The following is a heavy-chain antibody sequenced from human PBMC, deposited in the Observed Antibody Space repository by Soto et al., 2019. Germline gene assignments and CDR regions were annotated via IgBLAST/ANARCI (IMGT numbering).Heavy chain of an antibody. V-gene: IGHV3-7*01. D-gene: IGHD6-19*01. CDR3: ARAAEAGTVDY. J-gene: IGHJ4*02. CDR1: RFTFSLYW. CDR2: INQDGSEE. Sequence: PGGSLRLSCAASRFTFSLYWMSWVRQAPGKGLEWVANINQDGSEEYYVDSVKGRFTISRDNAQNSLYLQMNSLRAEDTAVYYCARAAEAGTVDYWGQGTLVTVSS.